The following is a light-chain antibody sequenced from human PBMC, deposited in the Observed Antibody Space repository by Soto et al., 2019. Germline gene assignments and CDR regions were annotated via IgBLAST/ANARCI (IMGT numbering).Light chain of an antibody. V-gene: IGKV3-20*01. CDR1: QSVTSNY. J-gene: IGKJ1*01. CDR2: GIS. Sequence: EIVMTQSPATLSVSPGERATLSCRASQSVTSNYLAWYQQKPGQAPRLLIYGISSRATGVPDRFSGSGSGTDFTLTISRLEPEDYAVYYCQQYGHSLWTFGQGTKVDIK. CDR3: QQYGHSLWT.